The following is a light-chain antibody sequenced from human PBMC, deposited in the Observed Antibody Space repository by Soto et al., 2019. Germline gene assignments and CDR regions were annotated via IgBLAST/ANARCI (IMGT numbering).Light chain of an antibody. CDR3: QQRSNWPPLT. Sequence: EIVMTQSPATLSVSPGERATLSCRASQSVSSNLAWYQQKPGQAPRVLIYAASTRATGIPDRFSGSGSGTEFTLTISSLHSEDFAVYYCQQRSNWPPLTFGGGTKVDIK. V-gene: IGKV3-15*01. CDR2: AAS. CDR1: QSVSSN. J-gene: IGKJ4*01.